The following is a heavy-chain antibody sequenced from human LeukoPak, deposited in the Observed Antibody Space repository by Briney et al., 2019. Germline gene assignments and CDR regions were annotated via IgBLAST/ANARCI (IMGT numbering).Heavy chain of an antibody. Sequence: SSETLSLTCTVPGGSISSYYWSWIRQPPGKGLEWIGYIYYSGSTNYNPSLKSRVTVSVDTSKNQFSLKLSSVTAADTAVYYCARFPGGGYSYYYYYGMDVWGRGTTVTVSS. CDR1: GGSISSYY. CDR3: ARFPGGGYSYYYYYGMDV. D-gene: IGHD5-24*01. J-gene: IGHJ6*02. CDR2: IYYSGST. V-gene: IGHV4-59*01.